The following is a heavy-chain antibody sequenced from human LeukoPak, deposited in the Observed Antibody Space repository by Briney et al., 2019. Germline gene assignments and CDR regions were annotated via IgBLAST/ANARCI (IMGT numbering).Heavy chain of an antibody. D-gene: IGHD2-15*01. V-gene: IGHV3-21*01. CDR2: ISSSSSYI. Sequence: PGGSLRLSCAASGFTFSSYSMNWVRQAPGKGLEWVSSISSSSSYIYYADSVKGRFTISRDNAKNSLYLQMNSLRAEDTAVYYCAKEFGGYCSGGSCPSPGWGQGTLVTVSS. CDR1: GFTFSSYS. J-gene: IGHJ4*02. CDR3: AKEFGGYCSGGSCPSPG.